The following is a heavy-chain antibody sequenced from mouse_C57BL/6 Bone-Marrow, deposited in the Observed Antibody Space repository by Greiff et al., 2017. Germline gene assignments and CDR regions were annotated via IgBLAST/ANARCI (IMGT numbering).Heavy chain of an antibody. D-gene: IGHD2-1*01. CDR3: TTCGNYFYAMDY. J-gene: IGHJ4*01. Sequence: VQLQQSGAELVRPGASVKLSCTASGFNITDYYMHWVKQRPEQGLEWIGRIDPEDGDTEYAPKFQGKATMTADTSSNTAYLQLSSLTSEDTAGYYCTTCGNYFYAMDYWGQGTSVTVSS. V-gene: IGHV14-1*01. CDR1: GFNITDYY. CDR2: IDPEDGDT.